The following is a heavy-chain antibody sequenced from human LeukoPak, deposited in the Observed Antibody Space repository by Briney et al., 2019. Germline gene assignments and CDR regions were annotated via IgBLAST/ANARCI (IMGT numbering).Heavy chain of an antibody. D-gene: IGHD3-22*01. Sequence: ASVKVSCKASGYTFTGYYMHWVRQAPGQGLEWMGWINPNSGGTNYAQKFQGRVTMTRDTPISTAYMELSRLRSDDTAVYYCARTDYYDSSGYYYYYGMDVWGQGTTVTVSS. CDR1: GYTFTGYY. CDR3: ARTDYYDSSGYYYYYGMDV. CDR2: INPNSGGT. V-gene: IGHV1-2*02. J-gene: IGHJ6*02.